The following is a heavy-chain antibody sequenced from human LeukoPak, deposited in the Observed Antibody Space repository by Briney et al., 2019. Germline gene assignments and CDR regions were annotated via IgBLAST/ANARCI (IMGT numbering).Heavy chain of an antibody. CDR2: IFYGGST. CDR1: GASISSGNYY. J-gene: IGHJ5*02. Sequence: PSETLSLTCTVSGASISSGNYYWSWIRQHPGKGLEWIGYIFYGGSTYYNPSLKSRVTISVDTSKNQFSLKLTSVTAADTAVYYCAGRSSVNNWFDPWGQGTLVTVSS. V-gene: IGHV4-31*03. D-gene: IGHD3-10*01. CDR3: AGRSSVNNWFDP.